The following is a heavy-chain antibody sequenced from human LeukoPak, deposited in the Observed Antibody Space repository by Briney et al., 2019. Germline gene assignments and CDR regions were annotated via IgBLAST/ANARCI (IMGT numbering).Heavy chain of an antibody. Sequence: PGGSLRLSCAVSGFTFSSYWMHWVRQAPGKGLVWVSRINSDGSSTSYADSVKGRFTISRDNAKITLYLQMNSLRAEDTAVYYCARVEIYCSSTSCPGSFDYWGQGTLVTVSS. J-gene: IGHJ4*02. CDR3: ARVEIYCSSTSCPGSFDY. CDR2: INSDGSST. V-gene: IGHV3-74*01. CDR1: GFTFSSYW. D-gene: IGHD2-2*01.